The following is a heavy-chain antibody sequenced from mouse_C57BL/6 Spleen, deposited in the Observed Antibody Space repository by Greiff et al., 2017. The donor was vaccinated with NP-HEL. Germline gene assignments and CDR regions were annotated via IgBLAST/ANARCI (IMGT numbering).Heavy chain of an antibody. CDR3: ARATMVTTRYYFDY. V-gene: IGHV1-81*01. CDR1: GYTFTSYG. CDR2: IYPRSGNT. D-gene: IGHD2-2*01. J-gene: IGHJ2*01. Sequence: QVQLQQSGAELARPGASVKLSCKASGYTFTSYGISWVKQRPGQGLEWIGEIYPRSGNTYYNEKFKGKATLTADKSSSTAYMELRSLTSEDSAVYFCARATMVTTRYYFDYWGQGTTLTVSS.